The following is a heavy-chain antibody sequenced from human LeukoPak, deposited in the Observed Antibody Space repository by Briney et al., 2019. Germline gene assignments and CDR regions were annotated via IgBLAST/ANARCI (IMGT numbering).Heavy chain of an antibody. Sequence: SETLSLTCTVSGGSISSYYWSWIRQPAGKGLEWIGRIYTSGSTNYNPSLKSRVTMSVDTSKNQFSLKLSSVTAADTAVYYCARVYWGIAAAGISYIDYWGQGTLVTVSS. V-gene: IGHV4-4*07. CDR1: GGSISSYY. D-gene: IGHD6-13*01. CDR2: IYTSGST. CDR3: ARVYWGIAAAGISYIDY. J-gene: IGHJ4*02.